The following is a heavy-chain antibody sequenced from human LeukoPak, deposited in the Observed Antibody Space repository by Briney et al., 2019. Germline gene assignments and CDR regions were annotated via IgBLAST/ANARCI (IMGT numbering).Heavy chain of an antibody. CDR3: SKGGIAAALDV. D-gene: IGHD6-13*01. J-gene: IGHJ6*02. Sequence: GGSLGLSCAASGFTFSSYWMHWVRQAPGKGLVWVSRINSDGSSTSYADSVKGRFTISRDNAKNTLYLQMNSLRAEDTAVYYCSKGGIAAALDVWGQGTTVTVSS. CDR1: GFTFSSYW. V-gene: IGHV3-74*01. CDR2: INSDGSST.